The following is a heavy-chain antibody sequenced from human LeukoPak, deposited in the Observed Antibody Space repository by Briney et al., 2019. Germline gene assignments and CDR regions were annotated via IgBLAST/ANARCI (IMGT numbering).Heavy chain of an antibody. Sequence: VASVKVSCKASGYTFTSYGISWVGQAPGQGLEWMGWISAYNGNTNYAQKLQGRVTMTTDTSTSTAYMELRSLRSDDTAVYYCARVVTMIVVAPFDYWGQGTLVTVSS. D-gene: IGHD3-22*01. V-gene: IGHV1-18*01. CDR1: GYTFTSYG. CDR3: ARVVTMIVVAPFDY. CDR2: ISAYNGNT. J-gene: IGHJ4*02.